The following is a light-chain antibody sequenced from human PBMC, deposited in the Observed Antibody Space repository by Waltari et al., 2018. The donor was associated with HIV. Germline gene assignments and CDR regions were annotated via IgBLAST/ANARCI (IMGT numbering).Light chain of an antibody. Sequence: QSALTQPAYVSGSPGPSITISCTATRSAVGSHNLVSWYQHHPGRAPKLIIYEVIKRPSGVSHRFSGSKSGNTASLTISGLQAEDEADYYCCSFADTNTWVFGGWTKLTVL. J-gene: IGLJ3*02. CDR2: EVI. V-gene: IGLV2-23*02. CDR3: CSFADTNTWV. CDR1: RSAVGSHNL.